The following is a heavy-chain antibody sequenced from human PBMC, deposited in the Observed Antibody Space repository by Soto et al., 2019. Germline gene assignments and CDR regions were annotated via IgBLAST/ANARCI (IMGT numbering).Heavy chain of an antibody. Sequence: QVQLVQSGAEVREPGASVKVSCKASGYSFTSLDINWVRQTAGQGLEWMGWMQPSTGRTGYAQKFQGRVTMTRDTSINPAYMELSTLTTDDTSFYYCARGVSAGVDYWGQGTVVTVSS. D-gene: IGHD1-26*01. CDR1: GYSFTSLD. CDR3: ARGVSAGVDY. CDR2: MQPSTGRT. J-gene: IGHJ4*02. V-gene: IGHV1-8*01.